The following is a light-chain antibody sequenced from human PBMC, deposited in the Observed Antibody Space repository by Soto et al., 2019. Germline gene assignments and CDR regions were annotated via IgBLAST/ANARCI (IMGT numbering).Light chain of an antibody. J-gene: IGKJ4*01. V-gene: IGKV1-12*01. CDR3: QQTNPFLPLT. CDR1: QGISTW. Sequence: DIQMTQSPSSVSASVGDRVTITCRASQGISTWLAWYQQQPGKAPKLLISSSSSLQSGVPSRFSGVGSGTHFTLIISSLQPEDSATYYCQQTNPFLPLTFGGGTKVEIK. CDR2: SSS.